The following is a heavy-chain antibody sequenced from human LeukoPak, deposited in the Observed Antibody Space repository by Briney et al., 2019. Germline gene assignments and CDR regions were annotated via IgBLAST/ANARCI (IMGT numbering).Heavy chain of an antibody. D-gene: IGHD5-12*01. CDR3: ALIRIVATIIDY. CDR1: GGSFSGYY. CDR2: INHSGST. V-gene: IGHV4-34*01. Sequence: SETLSLTCAVYGGSFSGYYWSWIRQPPGKGLEWIGEINHSGSTNYNPSLKSRVTISVDTSKNQFSLKLSSVTAADTAVYYCALIRIVATIIDYWGQGTLVTVPS. J-gene: IGHJ4*02.